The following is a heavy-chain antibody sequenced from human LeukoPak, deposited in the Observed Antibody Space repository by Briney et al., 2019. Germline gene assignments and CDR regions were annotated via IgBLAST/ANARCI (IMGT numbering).Heavy chain of an antibody. CDR1: GGSTRSHN. CDR2: IYTGGFT. Sequence: SETLSLTCSVSGGSTRSHNWNWIRQSPGKGLEWIGYIYTGGFTNYNPSLSSRVTMSIDTSNNQFSLRLSSVTAADSAVYYCARRADVLHAWAYCFDYWGQGILVTVSS. J-gene: IGHJ4*02. CDR3: ARRADVLHAWAYCFDY. D-gene: IGHD1-26*01. V-gene: IGHV4-4*08.